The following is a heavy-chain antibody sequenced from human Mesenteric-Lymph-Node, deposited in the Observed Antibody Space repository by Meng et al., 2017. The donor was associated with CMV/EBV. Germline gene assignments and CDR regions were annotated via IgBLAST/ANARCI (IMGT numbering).Heavy chain of an antibody. V-gene: IGHV1-69*04. CDR3: ARDRSGY. CDR1: GGPFSNYA. J-gene: IGHJ4*02. CDR2: IIVILGIA. D-gene: IGHD3-10*01. Sequence: SRKVFCKASGGPFSNYAISWVRQAPGQGLEWMGRIIVILGIANYAQKFQGRVTITADKFTSTAYMELSSLRSEDTAVYYCARDRSGYWGQGTLVTVSS.